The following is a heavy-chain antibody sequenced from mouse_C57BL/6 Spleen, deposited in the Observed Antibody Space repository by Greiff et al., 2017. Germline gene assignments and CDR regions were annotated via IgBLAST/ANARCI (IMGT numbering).Heavy chain of an antibody. J-gene: IGHJ3*01. D-gene: IGHD1-1*01. CDR1: GFTFSSYT. CDR3: ARHGDYGSKGLFAY. V-gene: IGHV5-9*01. Sequence: EVQLVESGGGLVKPGGSLKLSCAASGFTFSSYTMSWVRQTPEKRLEWVATISGGGGNTYYPDSVKGRFTISRDNSKNTRYLQMSSLRSEDTALYYCARHGDYGSKGLFAYGGQGTRVTVSA. CDR2: ISGGGGNT.